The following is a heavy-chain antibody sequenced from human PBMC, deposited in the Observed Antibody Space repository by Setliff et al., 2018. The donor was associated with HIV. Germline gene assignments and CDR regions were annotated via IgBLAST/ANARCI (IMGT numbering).Heavy chain of an antibody. D-gene: IGHD5-12*01. CDR1: GLTVSNTY. Sequence: PGGSLRLSCAASGLTVSNTYMSWVRQAPGKGLEWVSLIYRSGNTYYADSVKGRFTISRDTSKNTLFLQMHGLRPEDKAVYYCARDRGYDNYYFYYMDVWGKGTTVTVSS. CDR2: IYRSGNT. V-gene: IGHV3-66*03. CDR3: ARDRGYDNYYFYYMDV. J-gene: IGHJ6*03.